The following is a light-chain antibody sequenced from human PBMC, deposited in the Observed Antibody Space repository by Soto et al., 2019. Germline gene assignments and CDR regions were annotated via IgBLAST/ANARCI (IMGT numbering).Light chain of an antibody. J-gene: IGLJ1*01. V-gene: IGLV2-11*01. Sequence: QLVLTQPRSVSGSPGQSVTISCTGTSSDVGSYNYVSWYQQHPGKAPKLMIYDVSQRPSGVPDRFSGSKSGNTASLTISGLQAEDGADYYCCSYAGSYTLYVFGTGTKVTVL. CDR1: SSDVGSYNY. CDR2: DVS. CDR3: CSYAGSYTLYV.